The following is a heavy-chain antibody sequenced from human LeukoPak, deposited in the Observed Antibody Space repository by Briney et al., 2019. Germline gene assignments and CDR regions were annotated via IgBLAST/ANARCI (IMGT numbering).Heavy chain of an antibody. V-gene: IGHV3-23*01. Sequence: PGGSLRLSCAASGFTFSSYAMGWVRQAPGKGLEWVSAITASGGNTYYADSVKGRFTISRDNAKNTLYLQMNSLRAEDTAVYYCARAPYSSSWAYYYYYMDVWGKGTTVTVSS. CDR2: ITASGGNT. CDR3: ARAPYSSSWAYYYYYMDV. J-gene: IGHJ6*03. D-gene: IGHD6-13*01. CDR1: GFTFSSYA.